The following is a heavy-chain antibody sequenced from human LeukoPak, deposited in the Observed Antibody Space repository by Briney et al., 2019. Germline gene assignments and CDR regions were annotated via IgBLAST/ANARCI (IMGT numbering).Heavy chain of an antibody. V-gene: IGHV4-59*01. CDR3: ARGIFGVVIISPDYYYYYMDV. CDR1: GGSISSYY. CDR2: IYYSGST. D-gene: IGHD3-3*01. J-gene: IGHJ6*03. Sequence: PSETLSLTCTVSGGSISSYYWSWIRQPPGQGLEWIGYIYYSGSTNYNPSLKSRVTISVDTSKNQFSLKLSSVTAADTAVYYCARGIFGVVIISPDYYYYYMDVWGKGTTVTVSS.